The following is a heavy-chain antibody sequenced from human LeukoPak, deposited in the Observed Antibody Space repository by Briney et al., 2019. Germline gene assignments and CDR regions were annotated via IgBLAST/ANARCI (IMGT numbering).Heavy chain of an antibody. CDR3: TRDHYDSRGYYVGGYVF. D-gene: IGHD3-22*01. V-gene: IGHV4-59*01. Sequence: SDTLSLTCTLSGRSSSIYRWSWIRQPPGKGREWLGFISYTGSTNYHPPLNSRFSISVDTSKNQFFLKLTSVTAADTAVYYCTRDHYDSRGYYVGGYVFWGQGTLVAVSS. CDR2: ISYTGST. CDR1: GRSSSIYR. J-gene: IGHJ4*02.